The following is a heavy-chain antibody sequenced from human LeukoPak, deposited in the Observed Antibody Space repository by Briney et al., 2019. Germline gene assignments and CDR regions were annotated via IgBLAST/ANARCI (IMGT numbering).Heavy chain of an antibody. CDR1: GYTFTGYY. CDR2: ISPNSGAT. V-gene: IGHV1-2*02. CDR3: AREGIAGNWFDP. D-gene: IGHD6-13*01. J-gene: IGHJ5*02. Sequence: ASVKVSCKASGYTFTGYYMQWVRQAPGQGREWMGWISPNSGATNYAQKFQGRVTMTRDTSVSTAYMELTRLRSDDTGAYYCAREGIAGNWFDPWGQGTLVTVSS.